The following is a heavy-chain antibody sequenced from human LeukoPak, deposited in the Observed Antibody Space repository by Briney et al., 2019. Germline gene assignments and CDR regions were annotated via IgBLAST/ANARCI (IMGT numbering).Heavy chain of an antibody. J-gene: IGHJ3*02. CDR1: GFTLSTYW. CDR2: IKEDGSQK. V-gene: IGHV3-7*03. CDR3: AREKKTEWTTGAFDM. Sequence: GGSLRLSCAASGFTLSTYWMSWVRQAPGKGLEWVANIKEDGSQKYYMDSVKGRFTMSRDNAQNALYLEMNSLRAEDTAVYYCAREKKTEWTTGAFDMWGQGTMVIVSS. D-gene: IGHD3-3*01.